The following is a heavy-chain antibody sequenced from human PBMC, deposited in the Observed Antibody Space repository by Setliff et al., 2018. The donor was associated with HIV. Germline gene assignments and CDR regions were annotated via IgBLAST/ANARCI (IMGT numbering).Heavy chain of an antibody. J-gene: IGHJ4*02. D-gene: IGHD3-9*01. V-gene: IGHV3-48*01. Sequence: PGGSLRLSCVASGFSFSSYSMNWVRQTPGKGLEWLSYIFSGSDTADYADSVRGRFTISRDNAKNSLYLQVNSLRAEDTAVYYCVRDKDWAFDYWGQGTLVTVSS. CDR2: IFSGSDTA. CDR1: GFSFSSYS. CDR3: VRDKDWAFDY.